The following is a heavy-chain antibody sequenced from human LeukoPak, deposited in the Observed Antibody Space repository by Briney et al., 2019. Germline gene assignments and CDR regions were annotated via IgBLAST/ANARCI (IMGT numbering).Heavy chain of an antibody. Sequence: ASVKVSCKASGYTLTGYYMHWVRQAPGQGLEWMGWINPNSGGTNYAQKFQGRVTMTRDTSISTAYMELSRLRSDDTAVYYCARGRGYSSHSGHYFDYWGQGTLVTVSS. CDR1: GYTLTGYY. J-gene: IGHJ4*02. D-gene: IGHD5-18*01. CDR2: INPNSGGT. CDR3: ARGRGYSSHSGHYFDY. V-gene: IGHV1-2*02.